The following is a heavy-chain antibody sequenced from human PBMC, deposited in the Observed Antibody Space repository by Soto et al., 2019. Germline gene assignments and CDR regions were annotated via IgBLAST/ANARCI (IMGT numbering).Heavy chain of an antibody. CDR2: IWYDGSNK. V-gene: IGHV3-33*01. CDR1: GFTFSTYG. J-gene: IGHJ4*02. D-gene: IGHD2-21*01. CDR3: ARDLKARCGRGFDY. Sequence: QVQLVESGGGVVQPGRSLRLSCAASGFTFSTYGMHWVRQAPGKGLEWVAVIWYDGSNKYYADSVEGRFTISRDDSKNTPYLEMNRLRAEDTAVYYWARDLKARCGRGFDYWGQGILVTVSS.